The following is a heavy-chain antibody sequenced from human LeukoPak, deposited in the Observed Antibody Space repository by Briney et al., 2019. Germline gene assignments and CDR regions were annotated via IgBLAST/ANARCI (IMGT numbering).Heavy chain of an antibody. CDR2: INSDVIST. Sequence: GGSLRLSCAASGFTFGSYWMHWVRQGPGKGLVWVSRINSDVISTSYADSVKGRFTISRDNAKNSLYLQMNSLRAEDTAVYYCARDPPDYGDYPTSAFDIWGQGTMVTVSS. J-gene: IGHJ3*02. CDR1: GFTFGSYW. V-gene: IGHV3-74*01. D-gene: IGHD4-17*01. CDR3: ARDPPDYGDYPTSAFDI.